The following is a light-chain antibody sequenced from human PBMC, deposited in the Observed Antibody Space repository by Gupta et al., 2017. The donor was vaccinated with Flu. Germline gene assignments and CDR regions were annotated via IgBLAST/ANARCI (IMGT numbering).Light chain of an antibody. CDR2: KES. V-gene: IGKV1-5*03. J-gene: IGKJ1*01. Sequence: TMSASVGDRGTITCRDRQSMMRWLEWYQKKQGKATEIMIYKESTGERGVPSRFRGSGDGTELTITISSREDDDFATDYWQQENSCPWTFGQGTKVEIK. CDR3: QQENSCPWT. CDR1: QSMMRW.